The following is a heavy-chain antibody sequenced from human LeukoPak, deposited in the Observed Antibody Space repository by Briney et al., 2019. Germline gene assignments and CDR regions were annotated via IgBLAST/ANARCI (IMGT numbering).Heavy chain of an antibody. CDR1: GFTFSSYW. D-gene: IGHD3-22*01. J-gene: IGHJ6*03. CDR2: IKQDGSEK. Sequence: QSGGSLRLSCAASGFTFSSYWMSWVRQAPGKGLEWVANIKQDGSEKYYVDSVKGRFTISRDNAKNSLYLQMNSLRAEDTAVYYCARDWVVVGRDLDYMDVWGKGTTVTISS. CDR3: ARDWVVVGRDLDYMDV. V-gene: IGHV3-7*01.